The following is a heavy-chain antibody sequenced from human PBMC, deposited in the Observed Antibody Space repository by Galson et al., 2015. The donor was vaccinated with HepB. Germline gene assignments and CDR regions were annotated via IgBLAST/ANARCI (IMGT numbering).Heavy chain of an antibody. CDR3: ARGLDIAPTRPLDY. CDR1: GFTFSRYV. Sequence: SLRLSCEASGFTFSRYVIHWGRQAPGKGLEWMAVIWHDGRNTSYADNVKGRFTISTDNSKNTVDLQMNSLRADDRAVYYCARGLDIAPTRPLDYWGQGTLVTVSS. J-gene: IGHJ4*02. D-gene: IGHD5-12*01. V-gene: IGHV3-33*01. CDR2: IWHDGRNT.